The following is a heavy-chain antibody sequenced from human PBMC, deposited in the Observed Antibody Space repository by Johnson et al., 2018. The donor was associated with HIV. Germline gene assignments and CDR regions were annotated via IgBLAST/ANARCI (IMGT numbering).Heavy chain of an antibody. D-gene: IGHD3-22*01. J-gene: IGHJ3*02. CDR2: IRYDGSNK. CDR3: ARTCLGDYDSSDENAFDI. CDR1: GLTFSSYG. Sequence: QVQLVESGGGVVQPGGSLRLSCAASGLTFSSYGMHWVRQAPGKGLEWVAFIRYDGSNKYYADSVKGRFTISRDNSKNTLYLQMNSLRAEDTAVYYCARTCLGDYDSSDENAFDIWGQGTMVTVSS. V-gene: IGHV3-30*02.